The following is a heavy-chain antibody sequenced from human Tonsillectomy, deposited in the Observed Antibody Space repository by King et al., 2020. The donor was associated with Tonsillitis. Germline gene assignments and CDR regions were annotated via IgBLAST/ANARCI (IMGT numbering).Heavy chain of an antibody. CDR3: AREAYDFWSGYSGWFDP. D-gene: IGHD3-3*01. CDR2: ISAYNGNT. J-gene: IGHJ5*02. V-gene: IGHV1-18*01. CDR1: GYTFTSYG. Sequence: VQLVESGAEVKKPGASVKVSCKASGYTFTSYGISWVRQAPGQGLEWMGWISAYNGNTNYAQKLQGRVTMTTDTSTSTAYMELRSLRSDDTAVYYCAREAYDFWSGYSGWFDPWGQGTLVTVSS.